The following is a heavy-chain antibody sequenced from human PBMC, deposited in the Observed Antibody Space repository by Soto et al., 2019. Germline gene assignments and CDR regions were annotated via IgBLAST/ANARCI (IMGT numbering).Heavy chain of an antibody. Sequence: SETLSLTCTVSGGSISSYYWSWIRQPPGQGLEWIGYIYNSGTTNYNPSLQSRVTISVDSSKNQFSLKLTSVTAADTAVYYCAREGGGPYFDYWGQGSLVTVSS. CDR3: AREGGGPYFDY. J-gene: IGHJ4*02. V-gene: IGHV4-59*01. CDR1: GGSISSYY. CDR2: IYNSGTT. D-gene: IGHD3-16*01.